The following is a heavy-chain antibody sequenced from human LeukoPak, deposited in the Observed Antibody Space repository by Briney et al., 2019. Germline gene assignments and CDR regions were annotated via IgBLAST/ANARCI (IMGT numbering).Heavy chain of an antibody. CDR2: IWYDGSNK. J-gene: IGHJ1*01. Sequence: GGSLRLSCAASGFTFSSYGMHWVRQAPGKGLEWVAVIWYDGSNKYYADSVKGRFTISRDNSKNTLYLQMNSLRAEGTAIYYCVREREGSNSEHWGQGTLVTVSS. CDR3: VREREGSNSEH. D-gene: IGHD1-26*01. V-gene: IGHV3-33*01. CDR1: GFTFSSYG.